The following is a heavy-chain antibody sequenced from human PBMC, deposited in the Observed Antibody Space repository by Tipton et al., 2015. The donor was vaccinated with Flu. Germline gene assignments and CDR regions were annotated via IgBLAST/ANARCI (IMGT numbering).Heavy chain of an antibody. D-gene: IGHD6-19*01. CDR2: IWYNGSNK. Sequence: SLRLSCAASGFIFSTYGMHWVRQAPGKGLEWVAVIWYNGSNKYYADSVKGRFTISRDNSKNMLYLQMNSLRPEDTAIYYCAKVIPELVAGLGYWGQGTLVSVPS. V-gene: IGHV3-33*06. J-gene: IGHJ4*02. CDR1: GFIFSTYG. CDR3: AKVIPELVAGLGY.